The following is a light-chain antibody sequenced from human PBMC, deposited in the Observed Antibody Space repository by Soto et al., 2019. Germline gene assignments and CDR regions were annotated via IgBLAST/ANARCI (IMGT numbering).Light chain of an antibody. V-gene: IGKV1-5*01. CDR3: RKYVGN. Sequence: DIQLTQSPSTLSASVGDRVTLTCRASQTINNWLAWYQQKPGKAPKVLIYDASSLDSGVPSRFSGSGSGTEFTRTISIVQPDDFASYYWRKYVGNFGAGTKVDIK. J-gene: IGKJ3*01. CDR2: DAS. CDR1: QTINNW.